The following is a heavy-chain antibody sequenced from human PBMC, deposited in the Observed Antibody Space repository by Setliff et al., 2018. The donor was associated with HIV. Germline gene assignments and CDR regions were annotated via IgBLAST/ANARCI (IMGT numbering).Heavy chain of an antibody. V-gene: IGHV1-2*02. D-gene: IGHD6-19*01. CDR2: INTNSGDT. CDR3: ARTDIYSSGWLCGVWDY. J-gene: IGHJ4*02. CDR1: GYTFTAYY. Sequence: GASVKVSCKSSGYTFTAYYIHWVRQARGQGLEWMGWINTNSGDTKYAQKFQGRVTMTRDTSISTAYMELSRLRSDDTAVYYCARTDIYSSGWLCGVWDYWGQGSLVTVS.